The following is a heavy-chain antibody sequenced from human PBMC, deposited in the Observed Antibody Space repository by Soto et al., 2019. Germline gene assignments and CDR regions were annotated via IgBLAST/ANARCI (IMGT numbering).Heavy chain of an antibody. CDR2: ITPYNGNA. CDR3: ARARTYSGAYHDY. V-gene: IGHV1-18*04. J-gene: IGHJ4*02. CDR1: GYTFSNFG. Sequence: QVQLVQSGPEVESPGASVKVSCKASGYTFSNFGINWVRQAPGQGLEWMGWITPYNGNANYAQKHQDRLTITTDTSTNTAYLELRSLRSDDTAVYFCARARTYSGAYHDYWGQGTLVTVSS. D-gene: IGHD1-26*01.